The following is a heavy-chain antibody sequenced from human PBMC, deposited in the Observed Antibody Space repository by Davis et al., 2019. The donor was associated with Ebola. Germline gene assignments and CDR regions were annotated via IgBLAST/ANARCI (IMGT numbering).Heavy chain of an antibody. CDR3: ARAIAGSGSYLDYYYYYGMDV. Sequence: GGSLRLSCAASGFTVSSNYMSWVRQAPGKGLEWVSVIYSGGSTYYADSVKGRFTISRDNSKNTLYLQMNSLRAEDTAVYYCARAIAGSGSYLDYYYYYGMDVWGQGTTVTVSS. D-gene: IGHD1-26*01. CDR2: IYSGGST. V-gene: IGHV3-53*01. CDR1: GFTVSSNY. J-gene: IGHJ6*02.